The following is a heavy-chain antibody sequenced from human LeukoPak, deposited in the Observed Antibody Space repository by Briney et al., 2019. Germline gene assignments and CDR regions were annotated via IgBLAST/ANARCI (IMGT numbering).Heavy chain of an antibody. V-gene: IGHV3-23*01. D-gene: IGHD6-13*01. CDR2: ISGSGGST. CDR1: GFTFSSDA. J-gene: IGHJ4*02. Sequence: GGSLRLSCAASGFTFSSDAMSWVRQAPGKGLEWCSAISGSGGSTYYADSGKGRFTISRDNSKNTLYLQMNSLRAEHTAVYYCAKGSTSSWYSVEYWGQGTLVTVSS. CDR3: AKGSTSSWYSVEY.